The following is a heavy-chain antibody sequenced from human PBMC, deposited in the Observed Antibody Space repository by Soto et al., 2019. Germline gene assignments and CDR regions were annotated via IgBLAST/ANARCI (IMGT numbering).Heavy chain of an antibody. D-gene: IGHD6-19*01. CDR3: AGESYNSGWYHWFDP. CDR1: GFTFSTYE. CDR2: ISDSGIAI. V-gene: IGHV3-48*03. Sequence: EVQLVESGGGLVQPGGSLRLSCAASGFTFSTYEMNWVGQAPGKGLEWVSYISDSGIAIYYADSVKGRFTICRDYAKNSLYLHRHSLRAGDPALSYCAGESYNSGWYHWFDPWGQGTLVTVPS. J-gene: IGHJ5*02.